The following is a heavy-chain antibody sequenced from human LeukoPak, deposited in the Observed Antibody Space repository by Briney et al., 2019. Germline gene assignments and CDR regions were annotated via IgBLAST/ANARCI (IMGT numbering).Heavy chain of an antibody. Sequence: SGGSLRLSCAASGLAFSSYSMNWVRQAPGKGLEWVSSISSSSYIYYTDSVKGRFTISRDNAKNSLYLQMNSLRSEDTDVYYCATAAEDMTMVRGGPRYYYYMDVWGKGTTVTISS. CDR3: ATAAEDMTMVRGGPRYYYYMDV. CDR2: ISSSSYI. D-gene: IGHD3-10*01. J-gene: IGHJ6*03. V-gene: IGHV3-21*04. CDR1: GLAFSSYS.